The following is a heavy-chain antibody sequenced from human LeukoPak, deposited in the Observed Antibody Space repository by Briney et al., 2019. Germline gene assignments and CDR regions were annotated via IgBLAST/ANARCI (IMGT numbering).Heavy chain of an antibody. D-gene: IGHD6-6*01. V-gene: IGHV1-18*01. J-gene: IGHJ6*02. CDR1: GYTFTSYG. CDR3: ARDRPSLGMDYYYGMDV. CDR2: ISGYNGNT. Sequence: ASVNVSCTASGYTFTSYGISWVRQAPGQGLEWMGWISGYNGNTNYAQRVQGRVTMTTDTSTSTAYMELRSLRSDDTAVYYCARDRPSLGMDYYYGMDVWGQGTTVTVSS.